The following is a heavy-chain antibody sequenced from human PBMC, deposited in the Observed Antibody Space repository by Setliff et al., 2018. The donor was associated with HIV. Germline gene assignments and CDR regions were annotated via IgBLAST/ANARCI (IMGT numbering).Heavy chain of an antibody. Sequence: SETLSLTCTVSDSGTYYWSWIRQSAGKGLEWIGHIYTSGYTNYNPSLKSRVTMSVDTSKNQFSLKLSSVTAADTAVYYCARDTTPGIGQAANWFDPWGQGTLVTVSS. V-gene: IGHV4-4*07. CDR3: ARDTTPGIGQAANWFDP. D-gene: IGHD1-1*01. J-gene: IGHJ5*02. CDR1: DSGTYY. CDR2: IYTSGYT.